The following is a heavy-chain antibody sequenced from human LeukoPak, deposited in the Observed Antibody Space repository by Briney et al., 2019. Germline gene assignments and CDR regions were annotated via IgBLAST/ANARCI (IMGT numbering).Heavy chain of an antibody. CDR3: ASSRDGYNFLGFDYYYYGMDV. Sequence: GGSLRLSCAASGFTFSSYAMSWVRQAPGKGREWVSAISGSGGSTYYADSVKGRFTISRDNSKNTLYLQMNSLRAEDTAVYYCASSRDGYNFLGFDYYYYGMDVWGQGTTVTVSS. D-gene: IGHD5-24*01. V-gene: IGHV3-23*01. CDR1: GFTFSSYA. CDR2: ISGSGGST. J-gene: IGHJ6*02.